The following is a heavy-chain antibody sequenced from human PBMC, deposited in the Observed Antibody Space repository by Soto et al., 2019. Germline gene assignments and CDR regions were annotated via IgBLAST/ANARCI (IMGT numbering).Heavy chain of an antibody. CDR1: GGTFSRNA. CDR3: AREGGVPALYYFDY. J-gene: IGHJ4*02. Sequence: QVQLVQSGGEVKKPGSSVKVACKASGGTFSRNAISWVRQAPGQGLEWMGGTIPILGTTNYVQKFQGRVTITADKSTSTVYMELTSLRSEDTAVYYCAREGGVPALYYFDYWGQGTLVTVSS. D-gene: IGHD3-16*01. CDR2: TIPILGTT. V-gene: IGHV1-69*06.